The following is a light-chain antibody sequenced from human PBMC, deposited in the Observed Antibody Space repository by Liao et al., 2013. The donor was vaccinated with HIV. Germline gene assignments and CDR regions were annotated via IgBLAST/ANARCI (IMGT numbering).Light chain of an antibody. CDR2: YDS. CDR1: NIESKS. V-gene: IGLV3-21*01. J-gene: IGLJ3*02. Sequence: SYVLTQPPSVSVAPGKTARITCGGNNIESKSVHWYQQKPGQAPVLVILYDSDRPSGIPERFSGSNSGNTATLTISRVEAGDEADYYCQVWDISEDHPRVFGGGTKLTVL. CDR3: QVWDISEDHPRV.